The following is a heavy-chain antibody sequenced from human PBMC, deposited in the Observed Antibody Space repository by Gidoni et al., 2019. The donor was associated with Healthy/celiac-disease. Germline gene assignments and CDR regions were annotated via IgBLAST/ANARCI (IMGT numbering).Heavy chain of an antibody. CDR1: GGSISSGGSH. CDR2: IYYSGSP. D-gene: IGHD2-2*01. CDR3: ARAPCSSTSCYDRYYYYGMDV. J-gene: IGHJ6*02. V-gene: IGHV4-31*03. Sequence: QVQLQESGPGLVKPSQTLSLTCTVSGGSISSGGSHLSWIRQHPWKGLEWIGYIYYSGSPYYNPSLKSRVTISVDTSKNQFSLKLSSVTAAETAVYYCARAPCSSTSCYDRYYYYGMDVWGQGTTVTVSS.